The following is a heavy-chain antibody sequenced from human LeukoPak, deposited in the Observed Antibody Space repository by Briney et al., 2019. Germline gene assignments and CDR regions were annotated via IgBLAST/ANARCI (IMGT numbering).Heavy chain of an antibody. D-gene: IGHD3-16*01. J-gene: IGHJ6*03. CDR3: ARNWAPMDV. V-gene: IGHV3-48*04. Sequence: GGSLRLSCAASGFTFSSYGMHWVRQAPGKGLEWVSYISSSGSTIYYADSVKGRFTISRDNAKNSLYLQMSSLRAEDTAVYYCARNWAPMDVWGKGTTVTVSS. CDR2: ISSSGSTI. CDR1: GFTFSSYG.